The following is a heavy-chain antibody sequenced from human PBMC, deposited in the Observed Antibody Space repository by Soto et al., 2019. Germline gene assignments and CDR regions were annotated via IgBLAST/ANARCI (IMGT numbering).Heavy chain of an antibody. Sequence: ASVKVSCKTSGYTFTNYGISWVRQAPGQGFEWMGWISDYNGNTNYAQKFQGRVIMTTDTSTKTAYMVLRSLRFDDTAVYYCARDGYYDSGSYGMDVWG. J-gene: IGHJ6*02. V-gene: IGHV1-18*01. CDR2: ISDYNGNT. CDR3: ARDGYYDSGSYGMDV. D-gene: IGHD3-10*01. CDR1: GYTFTNYG.